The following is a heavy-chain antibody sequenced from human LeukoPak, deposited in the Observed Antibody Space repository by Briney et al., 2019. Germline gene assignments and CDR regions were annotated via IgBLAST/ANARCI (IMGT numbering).Heavy chain of an antibody. CDR1: GFTFSSYA. CDR2: ISASGGTT. J-gene: IGHJ4*02. D-gene: IGHD3-9*01. CDR3: AKGDVLPSYPTFDY. Sequence: GGSLRLSCAASGFTFSSYALSWVRQAPGKGLEWVSVISASGGTTYYADSVKGRFTISRDTSKDTVYLQMHSLRAEDTALYYCAKGDVLPSYPTFDYWGQGTLVTVSS. V-gene: IGHV3-23*01.